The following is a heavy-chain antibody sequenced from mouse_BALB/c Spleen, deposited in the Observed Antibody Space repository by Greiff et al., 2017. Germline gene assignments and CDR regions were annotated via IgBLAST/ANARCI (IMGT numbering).Heavy chain of an antibody. V-gene: IGHV5-6-4*01. CDR1: GFTFSSYT. Sequence: EVKLVESGGGLVKPGGSLKLSCAASGFTFSSYTMSWVRQTPEKRLEWVATISSGGSYTYYPGSVKGRFTISRDNAKNTLYLQMSSLKSEDTAMYYCTREGATGDYYAMDYWGQGTSVTVSS. CDR2: ISSGGSYT. CDR3: TREGATGDYYAMDY. J-gene: IGHJ4*01.